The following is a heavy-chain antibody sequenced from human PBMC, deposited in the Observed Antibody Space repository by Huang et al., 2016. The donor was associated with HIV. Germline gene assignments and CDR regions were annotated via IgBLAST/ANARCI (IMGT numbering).Heavy chain of an antibody. V-gene: IGHV4-34*01. CDR3: ARGTRFCSRDDCRRRPFDV. J-gene: IGHJ3*01. CDR1: GGSFRDHY. Sequence: QVQLQQWGAGVLKPAETLSLKCAVYGGSFRDHYWSWIRQVPGLGLEWIGEVGYSGSTNTNPSLKTRVTISVDPAKNQFSLKVNSLSAADTAVYYCARGTRFCSRDDCRRRPFDVWGQGTLVTVSS. CDR2: VGYSGST. D-gene: IGHD2-15*01.